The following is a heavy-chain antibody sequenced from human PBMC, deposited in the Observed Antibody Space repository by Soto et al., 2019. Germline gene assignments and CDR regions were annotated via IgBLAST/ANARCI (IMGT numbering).Heavy chain of an antibody. V-gene: IGHV1-69*13. CDR2: IIPIFGTA. D-gene: IGHD6-6*01. J-gene: IGHJ4*02. Sequence: ASVKVSCKASGGTFSSYAISWVRQAPGQGLEWMGGIIPIFGTANYAQKFQGRVTITADESTSTAYMELSSLRSEDTAVYYCARAAARPLLDYFDYWGQGTLVTVSS. CDR1: GGTFSSYA. CDR3: ARAAARPLLDYFDY.